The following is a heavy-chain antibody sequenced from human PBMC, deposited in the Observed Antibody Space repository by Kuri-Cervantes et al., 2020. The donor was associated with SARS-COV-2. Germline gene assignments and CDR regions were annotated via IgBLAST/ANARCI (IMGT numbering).Heavy chain of an antibody. CDR1: GFTFSSYG. J-gene: IGHJ4*02. CDR3: ALYGDYYY. Sequence: GESLKISCAASGFTFSSYGMHWVRQAPGKGLEWVAVIWYDGSSKYYADSVKGRFTISRDNSKNTLYLQMNSLRAEDTAVYYCALYGDYYYWGQGTLVTVSS. CDR2: IWYDGSSK. D-gene: IGHD4-17*01. V-gene: IGHV3-33*08.